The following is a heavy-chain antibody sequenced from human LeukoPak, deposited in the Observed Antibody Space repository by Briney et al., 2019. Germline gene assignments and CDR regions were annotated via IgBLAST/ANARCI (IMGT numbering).Heavy chain of an antibody. CDR2: IKQDGSEK. CDR3: ARDPPRFYYDSSAFSRDYYYYMDV. Sequence: GGSLRLSCAASGFTLSNHAMIWVRQAPGKGLEWVANIKQDGSEKYYVDSVKGRFIISRDNAKNSLYLQMNSLRAEDTAVYYCARDPPRFYYDSSAFSRDYYYYMDVWGKGTTVTVSS. J-gene: IGHJ6*03. V-gene: IGHV3-7*01. CDR1: GFTLSNHA. D-gene: IGHD3-22*01.